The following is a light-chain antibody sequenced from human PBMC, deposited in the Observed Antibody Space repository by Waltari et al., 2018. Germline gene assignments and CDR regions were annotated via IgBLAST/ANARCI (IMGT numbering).Light chain of an antibody. V-gene: IGKV3-20*01. CDR1: QSISKY. CDR3: QKYGSLPAT. CDR2: DAS. J-gene: IGKJ1*01. Sequence: EIMLTQSPGTLSLSPGERATLSCRASQSISKYLAGYQQKPGQAPRLLSCDASIRATGIPDSFSGSGYGTDFSLTISRLEPEDYAVYYCQKYGSLPATFGRGTKVEIK.